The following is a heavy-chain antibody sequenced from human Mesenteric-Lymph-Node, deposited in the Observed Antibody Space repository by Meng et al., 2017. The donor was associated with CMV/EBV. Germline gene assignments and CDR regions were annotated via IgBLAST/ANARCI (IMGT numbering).Heavy chain of an antibody. CDR1: GGSISSYY. D-gene: IGHD2-2*01. Sequence: SQTRSLTCTVSGGSISSYYWSWIRQPPGKGLEWIGYVYYSGSTNYNPSLKSRVSISVDTSNNQFSLMLTSVTAADTAVYYCARGYCSSSSCPVDPWGQGALVTVSS. CDR2: VYYSGST. J-gene: IGHJ5*02. CDR3: ARGYCSSSSCPVDP. V-gene: IGHV4-59*01.